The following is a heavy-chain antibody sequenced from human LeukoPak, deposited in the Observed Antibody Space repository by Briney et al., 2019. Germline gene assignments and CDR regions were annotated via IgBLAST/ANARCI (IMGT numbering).Heavy chain of an antibody. CDR1: GGSISSYY. J-gene: IGHJ4*02. D-gene: IGHD5-12*01. V-gene: IGHV4-59*01. Sequence: SETLSLTCTVSGGSISSYYWSWIRQSPGRGLEWIGYVYYSGSTNYNPSLKSRVTISVDTSKNQFSLKLSSVTAADTAVYYCARGRTVATTLPDYWGQGTLVTVSS. CDR3: ARGRTVATTLPDY. CDR2: VYYSGST.